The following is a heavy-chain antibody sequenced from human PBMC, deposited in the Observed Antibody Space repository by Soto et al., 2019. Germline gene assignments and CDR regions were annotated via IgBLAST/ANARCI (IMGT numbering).Heavy chain of an antibody. CDR1: GFTFSRYG. CDR2: IWYDGSNN. V-gene: IGHV3-33*01. CDR3: ARDDIPGITVSTYGMDF. D-gene: IGHD6-19*01. J-gene: IGHJ6*02. Sequence: QVQLVESGGGVDQPGGSLRLSCAASGFTFSRYGMHWVRQGPGKGLAWVAVIWYDGSNNYYADSVKGRFTISRDNSKNTLHLQMISLRAEDTAVYYCARDDIPGITVSTYGMDFWGQGTTVTVSS.